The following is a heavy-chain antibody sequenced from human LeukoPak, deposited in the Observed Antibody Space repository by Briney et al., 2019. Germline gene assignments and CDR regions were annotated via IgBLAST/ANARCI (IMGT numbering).Heavy chain of an antibody. CDR1: GYTFTRYD. D-gene: IGHD3-22*01. V-gene: IGHV1-8*03. CDR2: INTKSVMT. CDR3: ARVDGSVDY. Sequence: GASVKVSCKASGYTFTRYDINWGRQATGQGLGWRGGINTKSVMTGHAQKFQGRITITKDTTISTVYMELSSLSSEDTAVYFCARVDGSVDYWGQGTLVTVSS. J-gene: IGHJ4*02.